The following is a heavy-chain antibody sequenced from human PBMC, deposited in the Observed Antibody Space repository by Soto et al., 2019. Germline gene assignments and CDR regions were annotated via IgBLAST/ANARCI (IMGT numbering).Heavy chain of an antibody. CDR1: GDSISSNTNY. D-gene: IGHD5-18*01. CDR3: ARGRGYSYGLDP. CDR2: ISYSGTT. J-gene: IGHJ5*02. V-gene: IGHV4-30-4*01. Sequence: SETLSLTCTVSGDSISSNTNYWSWIRQPPGEGLEWIGSISYSGTTSYSPSLKSRVAISLGTSKNQFSLSLSSVTATDTAVYYCARGRGYSYGLDPWGQGTLVTVSS.